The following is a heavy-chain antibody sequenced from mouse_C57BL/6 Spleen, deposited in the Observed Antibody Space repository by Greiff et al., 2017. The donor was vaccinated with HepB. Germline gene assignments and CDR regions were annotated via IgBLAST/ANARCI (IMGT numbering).Heavy chain of an antibody. Sequence: SGPELVKPGASVKIPCKASGYTFTDYNMDWVKQSHGKSLEWIGDINPNNGGTIYNQKFKGKATLTVDKSSSTAYMELRSLTSEDTAVYYCARRGQLRLRGAMDYWGQGTSVTVSS. V-gene: IGHV1-18*01. CDR3: ARRGQLRLRGAMDY. D-gene: IGHD3-2*02. CDR2: INPNNGGT. CDR1: GYTFTDYN. J-gene: IGHJ4*01.